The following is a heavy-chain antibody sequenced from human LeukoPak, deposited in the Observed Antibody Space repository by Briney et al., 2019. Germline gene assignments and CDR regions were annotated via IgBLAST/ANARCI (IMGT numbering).Heavy chain of an antibody. CDR2: INHSGST. J-gene: IGHJ4*02. V-gene: IGHV4-34*01. CDR1: GGSFSGYY. CDR3: ASQSGSYYD. D-gene: IGHD1-26*01. Sequence: SETLSLTCAVYGGSFSGYYWSWIRQPPGKGLEWIGEINHSGSTNYNPSLKSRVTISVDTSKNQFSLKLSSVTAADTAVYYCASQSGSYYDWGQGTLVTVSS.